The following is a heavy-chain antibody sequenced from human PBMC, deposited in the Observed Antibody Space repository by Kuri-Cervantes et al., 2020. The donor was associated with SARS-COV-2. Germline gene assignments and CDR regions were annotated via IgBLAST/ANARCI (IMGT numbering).Heavy chain of an antibody. D-gene: IGHD4-11*01. CDR2: IIPILGTA. CDR1: GGTFSSYA. CDR3: AGSYSNYVGYYYYYMDV. J-gene: IGHJ6*03. Sequence: SVKVSCKAPGGTFSSYAISWVRQAPGQGLEWMGRIIPILGTANYAQKFQGRVTITADKSTSTAYMELSSLRSEDTAVYYCAGSYSNYVGYYYYYMDVWGKGTTVTVSS. V-gene: IGHV1-69*04.